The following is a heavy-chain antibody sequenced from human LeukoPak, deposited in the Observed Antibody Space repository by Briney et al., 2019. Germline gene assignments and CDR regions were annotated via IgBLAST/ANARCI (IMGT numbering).Heavy chain of an antibody. V-gene: IGHV4-34*01. D-gene: IGHD5-24*01. CDR3: ARSRGWLQSHPLGY. CDR2: IHHSGST. CDR1: GGSFSGYY. Sequence: SETLSLTCAVCGGSFSGYYWSWIRQPPGKGLEWIGEIHHSGSTNYNPSLKSRVTISIDTSKNQFSLKLSSVTAADTAVYYCARSRGWLQSHPLGYWGQGALVTVSS. J-gene: IGHJ4*02.